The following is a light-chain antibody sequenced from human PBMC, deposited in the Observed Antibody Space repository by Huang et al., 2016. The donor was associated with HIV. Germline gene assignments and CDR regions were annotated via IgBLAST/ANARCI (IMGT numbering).Light chain of an antibody. J-gene: IGKJ2*01. CDR3: QQYYITPYS. CDR2: AAS. V-gene: IGKV1-NL1*01. CDR1: QGISNS. Sequence: DIQMTQSPSSLSASVGDRVTITCRASQGISNSLAWDQQKPGKAPTLLLSAASRLESGVPSRFGGSGSGTDYTLPINSLQPEDFATYHCQQYYITPYSFGQGTKLEIK.